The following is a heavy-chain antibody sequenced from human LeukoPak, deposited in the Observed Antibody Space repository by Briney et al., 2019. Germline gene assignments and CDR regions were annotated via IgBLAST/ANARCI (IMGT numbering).Heavy chain of an antibody. J-gene: IGHJ5*02. CDR1: GDSVSSNSVT. D-gene: IGHD2-2*01. CDR3: P. Sequence: SQTLSLTCAISGDSVSSNSVTWIWIRQSPSRGLEWLGRTYYRSTWYNDYAVSVRGRITVNPDTSKNQFSLHLNCARRLTQYDCFDPWGQGILVTVSS. CDR2: TYYRSTWYN. V-gene: IGHV6-1*01.